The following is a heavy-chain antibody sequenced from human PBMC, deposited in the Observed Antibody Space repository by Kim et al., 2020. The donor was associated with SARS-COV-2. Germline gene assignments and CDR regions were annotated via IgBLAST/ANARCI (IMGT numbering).Heavy chain of an antibody. J-gene: IGHJ6*02. CDR2: IYSGGST. CDR3: ARDFGLYYYYGMDV. D-gene: IGHD3-3*01. V-gene: IGHV3-53*01. Sequence: GGSLRLSCAASGFTVSSNYMSWVRQAPGKGLEWVSVIYSGGSTYYADSVKGRFTISRDNSKNTLYLQMNSLRAEDTAVYYCARDFGLYYYYGMDVWAQGTTVTVSS. CDR1: GFTVSSNY.